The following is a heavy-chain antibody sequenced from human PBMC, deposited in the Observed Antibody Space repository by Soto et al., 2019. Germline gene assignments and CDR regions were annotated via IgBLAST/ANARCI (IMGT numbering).Heavy chain of an antibody. CDR1: GGSFSGYY. CDR3: ARTVVGELLDY. J-gene: IGHJ4*02. CDR2: INHSGST. V-gene: IGHV4-34*01. D-gene: IGHD1-26*01. Sequence: QVQLQQWGAGLLKPSETLSLTCAVYGGSFSGYYWSWIRQPPGKGLEWIGEINHSGSTNYNPSLKSRVTISVDTSKNQFSLKLISVTAADTAVYYCARTVVGELLDYWGQGTLVTVSS.